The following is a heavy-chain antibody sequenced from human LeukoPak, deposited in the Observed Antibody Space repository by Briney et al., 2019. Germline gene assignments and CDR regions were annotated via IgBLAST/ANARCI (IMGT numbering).Heavy chain of an antibody. CDR3: ARMGIAAVGAYYFDY. CDR2: ISTSGTYT. Sequence: PGGSLRLSCAASGFTFSDHYMSWIRQVPGKGLGWVSYISTSGTYTNYADSVKGRFTISRDNAKNSLYLQMASLRAEDAAVYYCARMGIAAVGAYYFDYWGQGTLVAVSS. D-gene: IGHD6-13*01. CDR1: GFTFSDHY. V-gene: IGHV3-11*03. J-gene: IGHJ4*02.